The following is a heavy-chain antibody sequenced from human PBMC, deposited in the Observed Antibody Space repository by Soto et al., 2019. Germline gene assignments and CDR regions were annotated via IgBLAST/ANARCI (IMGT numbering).Heavy chain of an antibody. CDR1: GFTFSSYA. CDR2: ISGSGGST. Sequence: EVQLLESGGGLVQPGGSLRLSCAASGFTFSSYAMSWVRQAPGKGLEWVSAISGSGGSTYYADSVKGRFTISRDNSKNTLYLQLISLRAEDTAVYYCAKDKGLGTVTILFYFDFWGRGTLVTVSS. CDR3: AKDKGLGTVTILFYFDF. D-gene: IGHD4-17*01. V-gene: IGHV3-23*01. J-gene: IGHJ2*01.